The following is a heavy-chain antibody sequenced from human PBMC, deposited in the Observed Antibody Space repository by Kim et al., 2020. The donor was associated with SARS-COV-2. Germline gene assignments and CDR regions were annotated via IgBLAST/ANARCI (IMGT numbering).Heavy chain of an antibody. Sequence: ASVKVSCKASGYTFTSYGISWVRQAPGQGLEWMGWISAYNGNTYYAQKLQGRVTMTTDTSTSTAYMELRSLRSDDKAVYYCARGRGGVVVPAADDYWGQGTLVTVSS. CDR1: GYTFTSYG. CDR3: ARGRGGVVVPAADDY. CDR2: ISAYNGNT. V-gene: IGHV1-18*01. J-gene: IGHJ4*02. D-gene: IGHD2-2*01.